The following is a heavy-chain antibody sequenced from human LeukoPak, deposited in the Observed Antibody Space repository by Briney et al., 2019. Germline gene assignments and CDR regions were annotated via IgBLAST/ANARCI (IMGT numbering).Heavy chain of an antibody. CDR3: ARHPGYSGYDFGFDP. Sequence: SETLSLTCTVSGGSISSGSAYWNWIRQPAVQGLEWIGHIYATKNTNYSPSLKSRVNMSADTSKNQFSLKLSSVTAADTAVYYCARHPGYSGYDFGFDPWGQGTLVTVSS. D-gene: IGHD5-12*01. J-gene: IGHJ5*02. V-gene: IGHV4-61*09. CDR2: IYATKNT. CDR1: GGSISSGSAY.